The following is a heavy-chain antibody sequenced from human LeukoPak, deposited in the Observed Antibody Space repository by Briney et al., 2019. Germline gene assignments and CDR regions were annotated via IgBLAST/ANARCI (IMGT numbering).Heavy chain of an antibody. V-gene: IGHV3-48*02. CDR3: ARDSGYSYADDY. J-gene: IGHJ4*02. D-gene: IGHD5-18*01. CDR2: ITYNSGTI. Sequence: GASLRLSCAASGFTFRSYAMQWVRQAPGKGLEWVSYITYNSGTIFYADSVKGRFTISRDNAKDSLYLQMSSLRDEDTAVYYCARDSGYSYADDYWGQGTLVTVSS. CDR1: GFTFRSYA.